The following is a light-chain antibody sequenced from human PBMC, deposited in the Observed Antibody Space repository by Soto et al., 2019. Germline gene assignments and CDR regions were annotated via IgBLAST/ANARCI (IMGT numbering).Light chain of an antibody. Sequence: EIVLTQSPATLSVSPGERATLSCRASQSVGSLLAWYQQKPGQAPRLLIYRASSRATGISGSFSGSGSGTDFTLTISSLEPEDFAVYYCQQRSNWITFGQGTRLEIK. J-gene: IGKJ5*01. CDR2: RAS. V-gene: IGKV3-11*01. CDR3: QQRSNWIT. CDR1: QSVGSL.